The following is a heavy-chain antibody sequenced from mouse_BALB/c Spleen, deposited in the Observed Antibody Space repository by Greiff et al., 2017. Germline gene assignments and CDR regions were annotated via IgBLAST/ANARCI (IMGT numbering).Heavy chain of an antibody. D-gene: IGHD1-1*01. CDR1: GDSITSGY. V-gene: IGHV3-8*02. Sequence: EVQLQQSGPSLVKPSQTLSLTCSVTGDSITSGYWNWIRKFPGNKLEYMGYISYSGSTYYNPSLKSRISITRDTSKNQYYLQLNSVTTEDTATYYCARSAYYYGNPAWFAYWGQGTLVTVSA. CDR3: ARSAYYYGNPAWFAY. J-gene: IGHJ3*01. CDR2: ISYSGST.